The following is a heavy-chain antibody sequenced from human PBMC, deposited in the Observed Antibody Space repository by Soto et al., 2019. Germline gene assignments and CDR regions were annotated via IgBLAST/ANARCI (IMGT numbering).Heavy chain of an antibody. CDR2: IIPIFGTA. CDR3: ARDRGAAAGYYYYGMDV. V-gene: IGHV1-69*13. J-gene: IGHJ6*02. D-gene: IGHD6-13*01. CDR1: GGTFSSYA. Sequence: ASVKVSCKASGGTFSSYAISWVRQAPGQGLEWMGGIIPIFGTANYAQKFQGRVTITADESTSTAYMELSGLRSEDTAVYYCARDRGAAAGYYYYGMDVWGQGTTVTVSS.